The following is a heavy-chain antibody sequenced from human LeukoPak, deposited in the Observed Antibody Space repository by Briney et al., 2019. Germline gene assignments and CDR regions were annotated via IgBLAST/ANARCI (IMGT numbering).Heavy chain of an antibody. V-gene: IGHV4-39*01. CDR3: ARLGSWYDPPEY. CDR2: IYYSGST. CDR1: GGSISSSSYY. D-gene: IGHD6-13*01. Sequence: SETLSLTCTVSGGSISSSSYYWGWIRQPPGKGLEWIGSIYYSGSTYYNPSLKSRVTISVDTSKNQFSLKLSSVTAADTAVYYCARLGSWYDPPEYWGQGTLVTVSS. J-gene: IGHJ4*02.